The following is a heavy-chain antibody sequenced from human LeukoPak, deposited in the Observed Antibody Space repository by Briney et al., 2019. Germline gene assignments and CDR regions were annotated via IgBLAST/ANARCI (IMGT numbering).Heavy chain of an antibody. D-gene: IGHD3-22*01. J-gene: IGHJ3*02. Sequence: GGSLRLSCTAPGFTFGDFAMSWFRQPPGKGLEWVGFIRSKAYGETTEYATSVKGRFTILRDDSKNIAYLQMDSLKTEDTAVYYCTRAPGGMIVVVSDAFDIWGQGTMVTVSS. V-gene: IGHV3-49*03. CDR1: GFTFGDFA. CDR2: IRSKAYGETT. CDR3: TRAPGGMIVVVSDAFDI.